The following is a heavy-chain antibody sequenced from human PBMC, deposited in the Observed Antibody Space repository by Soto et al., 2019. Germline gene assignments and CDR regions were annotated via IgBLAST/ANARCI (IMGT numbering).Heavy chain of an antibody. D-gene: IGHD3-10*01. V-gene: IGHV3-23*01. CDR3: AKLGLWFGEVEDY. J-gene: IGHJ4*02. Sequence: EVQLLESGGGLVQPGGSLRLSCAASGFTFSSYAMSWVRQAPGKGLEWVSAISGSGGSTYYADSVKGRFTISRDNSKNTLYRQMNSLRAEDRAVYYCAKLGLWFGEVEDYWGQGPLVTVSS. CDR2: ISGSGGST. CDR1: GFTFSSYA.